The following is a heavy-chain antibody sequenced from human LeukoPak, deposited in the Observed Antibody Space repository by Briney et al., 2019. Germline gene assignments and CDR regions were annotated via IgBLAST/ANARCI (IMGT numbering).Heavy chain of an antibody. J-gene: IGHJ5*02. D-gene: IGHD6-19*01. CDR2: IYYSGST. CDR3: ARDRSFRSVAVDKVDNWLDP. Sequence: SETLSLTCTVSGGSISSYYWSWIRQPPGKGLEWIGYIYYSGSTNYNPSLKSRVTISVDTSKNQFSLKLSSVTAADTAVYYCARDRSFRSVAVDKVDNWLDPWGQGTLVTVSS. CDR1: GGSISSYY. V-gene: IGHV4-59*01.